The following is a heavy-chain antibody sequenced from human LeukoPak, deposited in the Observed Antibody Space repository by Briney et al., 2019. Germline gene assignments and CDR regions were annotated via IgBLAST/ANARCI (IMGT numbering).Heavy chain of an antibody. CDR3: ARGVAAPGHWFDP. J-gene: IGHJ5*02. Sequence: SVKVSWKASGGTFSSYAISWVRQAPGQGLEWMGGIIPIFGTANYAQKFQGRVTITADESTSTAYMELSSLRSEDTAVYYCARGVAAPGHWFDPWGQGTLVTVSS. CDR1: GGTFSSYA. CDR2: IIPIFGTA. V-gene: IGHV1-69*01.